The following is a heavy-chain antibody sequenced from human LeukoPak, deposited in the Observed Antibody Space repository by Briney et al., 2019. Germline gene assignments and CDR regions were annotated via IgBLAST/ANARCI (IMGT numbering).Heavy chain of an antibody. D-gene: IGHD6-19*01. V-gene: IGHV1-2*02. CDR3: ATSYEAVAGSLLDF. J-gene: IGHJ4*02. CDR1: GYTFTGYY. Sequence: ASVRVSCKASGYTFTGYYMHWVRQAPGQGLEWMGWIDPNNGGSILAQDFQGRVTMTRDTSISTAYMEMTRLRSDDTAMYYCATSYEAVAGSLLDFWGQGALVTVSS. CDR2: IDPNNGGS.